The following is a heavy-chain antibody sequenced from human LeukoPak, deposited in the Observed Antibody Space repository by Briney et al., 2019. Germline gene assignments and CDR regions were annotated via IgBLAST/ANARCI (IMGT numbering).Heavy chain of an antibody. CDR3: ARGGSGWYLGIDP. CDR2: IYYSAST. CDR1: GGSINSDY. D-gene: IGHD6-19*01. V-gene: IGHV4-59*01. J-gene: IGHJ5*02. Sequence: SETLSLTCTLSGGSINSDYWRWVRQPPGKGLEWIGYIYYSASTNYNPSLQSRVTISVATSRNQFSLKLSSVTAADTAVYYCARGGSGWYLGIDPWGQGTLVTVSS.